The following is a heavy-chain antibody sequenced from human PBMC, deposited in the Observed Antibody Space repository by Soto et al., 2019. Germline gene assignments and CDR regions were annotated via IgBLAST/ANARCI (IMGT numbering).Heavy chain of an antibody. Sequence: QVQLVQSGAEVKKPGSSVKVSCKASGGTFSSYAISWVRQAPGQGLEWMGGIIPIFGTANYAQKFQGRVTITADKATSTSYMELSSLRSEDTAVYYWATGLWSGSELNYYGMDVWGQGTTVTVCS. CDR3: ATGLWSGSELNYYGMDV. V-gene: IGHV1-69*06. CDR1: GGTFSSYA. CDR2: IIPIFGTA. D-gene: IGHD3-3*01. J-gene: IGHJ6*02.